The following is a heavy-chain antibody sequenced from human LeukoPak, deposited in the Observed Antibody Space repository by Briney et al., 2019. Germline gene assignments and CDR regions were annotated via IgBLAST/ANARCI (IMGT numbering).Heavy chain of an antibody. CDR2: INHSGNI. D-gene: IGHD3-10*01. CDR1: GGSFSAYY. V-gene: IGHV4-34*01. CDR3: ARMVRERHSFDI. Sequence: SETLSLTCAVYGGSFSAYYWSWIRRPPGKGLEWIAEINHSGNINYNPSLESRLTLSVDTSKHQFSLRLRSVTAADTAVYFCARMVRERHSFDIWGQGTGVTVSS. J-gene: IGHJ3*02.